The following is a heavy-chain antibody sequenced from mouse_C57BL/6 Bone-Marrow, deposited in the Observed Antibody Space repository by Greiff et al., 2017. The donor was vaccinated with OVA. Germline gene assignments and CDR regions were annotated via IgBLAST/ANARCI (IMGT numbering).Heavy chain of an antibody. J-gene: IGHJ3*01. Sequence: QVQLQQPGAELVKPGASVKLSCKASGYTFTSYWMHWVKQRPGQGLEWIGMIHPNSGSTNYNEKFKSKATLTVDKSSSTAYMQLSSLPSEDSAVYYCARRAYYSNYGFAYWGQGTLVTVSA. CDR3: ARRAYYSNYGFAY. CDR1: GYTFTSYW. D-gene: IGHD2-5*01. CDR2: IHPNSGST. V-gene: IGHV1-64*01.